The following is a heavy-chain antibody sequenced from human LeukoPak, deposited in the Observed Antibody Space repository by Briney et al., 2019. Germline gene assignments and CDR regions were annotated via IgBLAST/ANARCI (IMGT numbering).Heavy chain of an antibody. J-gene: IGHJ4*02. V-gene: IGHV3-73*01. CDR2: IRSKANSYAT. Sequence: PGGSLRLSCAASGFTFSGSAMHWVRQASGKGLEWVGRIRSKANSYATAYAASVKGRFTISRDDSKNTAYLQMNSLKTEDTAVYYCARDPERYSSSFDYWGQGTLVTVSS. CDR3: ARDPERYSSSFDY. D-gene: IGHD6-13*01. CDR1: GFTFSGSA.